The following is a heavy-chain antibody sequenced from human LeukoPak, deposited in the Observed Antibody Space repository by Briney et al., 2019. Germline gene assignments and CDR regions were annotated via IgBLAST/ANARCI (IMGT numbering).Heavy chain of an antibody. CDR3: ARDTFDY. Sequence: GGSLRLSCAASGFTSSDAWMSWVRQAPGKGLEWVSSISSSSSYIFYADSVKGRFTISRDNAKNSLYLQMNSLRAEDTAFYYCARDTFDYWGQGTLVTVSS. J-gene: IGHJ4*02. CDR2: ISSSSSYI. CDR1: GFTSSDAW. V-gene: IGHV3-21*01.